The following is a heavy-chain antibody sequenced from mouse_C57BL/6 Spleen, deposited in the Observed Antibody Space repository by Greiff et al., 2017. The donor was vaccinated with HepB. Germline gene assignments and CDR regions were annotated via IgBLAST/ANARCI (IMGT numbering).Heavy chain of an antibody. D-gene: IGHD2-4*01. CDR3: AIRYYDYDVEAMDY. V-gene: IGHV1-50*01. CDR1: GYTFTSYW. J-gene: IGHJ4*01. Sequence: VQLQQPGAELVKPGASVKLSCKASGYTFTSYWLQWVKQRPGQGLEWIGEIDPSDSYTNYNQKFKGKATLTVDTSSSTAYMQLSSLTSEDSAVYYVAIRYYDYDVEAMDYWGQGTSVTVSS. CDR2: IDPSDSYT.